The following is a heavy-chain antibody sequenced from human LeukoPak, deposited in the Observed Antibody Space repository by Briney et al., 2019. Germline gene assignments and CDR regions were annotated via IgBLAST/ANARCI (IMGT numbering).Heavy chain of an antibody. CDR1: GFTFSSYA. CDR3: AKDGYSSSRYDWFDS. D-gene: IGHD6-13*01. CDR2: ISGSGGT. V-gene: IGHV3-23*01. J-gene: IGHJ5*01. Sequence: GGSLRLSCAASGFTFSSYAMSWVRQAPGKGLEWVSGISGSGGTYYADCVKGRFTISRDNSKNTLYLQMNSLRAEDTAIYYCAKDGYSSSRYDWFDSWGQGTLVTVSS.